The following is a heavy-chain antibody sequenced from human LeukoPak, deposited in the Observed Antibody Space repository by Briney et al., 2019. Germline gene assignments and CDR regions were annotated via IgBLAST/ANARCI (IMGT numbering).Heavy chain of an antibody. V-gene: IGHV4-4*02. D-gene: IGHD6-6*01. CDR1: GGSISSSNW. J-gene: IGHJ6*03. Sequence: SGTLSLTCAVSGGSISSSNWWSWVRQPPGKGLEWIGEIYHSGSTNYNPSLKSRVTISVDKSKNQFSLKLSSVTAADTAVYYCARAGPYSSSQGYYYYYMDVWGKGTTVTVSS. CDR2: IYHSGST. CDR3: ARAGPYSSSQGYYYYYMDV.